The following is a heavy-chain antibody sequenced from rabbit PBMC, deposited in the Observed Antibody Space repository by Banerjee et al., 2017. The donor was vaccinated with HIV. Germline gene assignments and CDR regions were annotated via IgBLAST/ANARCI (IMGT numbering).Heavy chain of an antibody. Sequence: QEQLVESGGGLVTLGGSLKLSCKASGIDFSNYGISWVRQAPGKGLEWIACINTSTGNTVYASWAKGRFTISKTSSTTVTLQMTSLTAADTATYFCARDLAGVIGWNFGLRGPGTLVTVS. J-gene: IGHJ4*01. CDR1: GIDFSNYG. V-gene: IGHV1S45*01. CDR2: INTSTGNT. CDR3: ARDLAGVIGWNFGL. D-gene: IGHD4-1*01.